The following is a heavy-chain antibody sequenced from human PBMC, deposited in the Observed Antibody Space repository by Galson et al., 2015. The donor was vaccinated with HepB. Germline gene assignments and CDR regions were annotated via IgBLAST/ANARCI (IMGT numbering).Heavy chain of an antibody. Sequence: SVKVSCKVSGYTLTELSMHWVRQAPGKGLEWMGGFDPEDGETIYAQKFQGRVTMTEDTSTDTAYMELSSLRSEDTAVYYCARRGESAAMDYYYYYYYMDVWGKGTTVTVSS. V-gene: IGHV1-24*01. CDR1: GYTLTELS. CDR3: ARRGESAAMDYYYYYYYMDV. CDR2: FDPEDGET. D-gene: IGHD2-2*01. J-gene: IGHJ6*03.